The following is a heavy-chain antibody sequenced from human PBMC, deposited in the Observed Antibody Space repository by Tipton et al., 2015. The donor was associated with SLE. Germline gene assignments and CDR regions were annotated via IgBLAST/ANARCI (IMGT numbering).Heavy chain of an antibody. V-gene: IGHV4-39*07. Sequence: TLSLTCTVSGGSISSYYWGWIRQPPGKGLEWIGSIYYSTYYNPSLKSRVTISVDTSKNQFSLKLSSVTAADTAVYYCARALSSGWYYYWGQGTLVTVSS. D-gene: IGHD6-19*01. CDR2: IYYST. J-gene: IGHJ4*02. CDR1: GGSISSYY. CDR3: ARALSSGWYYY.